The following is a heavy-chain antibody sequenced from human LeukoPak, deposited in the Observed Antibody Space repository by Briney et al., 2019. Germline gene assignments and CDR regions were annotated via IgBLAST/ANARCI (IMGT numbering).Heavy chain of an antibody. J-gene: IGHJ5*02. V-gene: IGHV4-39*01. CDR2: IYYSGST. D-gene: IGHD3-10*01. Sequence: SETLSLTCTVSGGSISGSSYYWGWIRQPPGKGLEWIGSIYYSGSTYYNPSLKSRVTISVDTSKNQFSLKLSSVTAAGTAVYYCARVPTVRGVILFDPWGQGTLVTVSS. CDR1: GGSISGSSYY. CDR3: ARVPTVRGVILFDP.